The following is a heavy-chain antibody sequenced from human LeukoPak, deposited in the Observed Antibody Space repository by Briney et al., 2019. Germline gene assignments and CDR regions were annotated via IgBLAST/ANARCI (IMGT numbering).Heavy chain of an antibody. CDR3: GRDVNWNQIDY. V-gene: IGHV3-74*01. D-gene: IGHD1-20*01. Sequence: GGSLRLSCAASGFTFNNHWMHWVRQAPGKGLVWISRINTDGRTTDYADSVKGRFTISRDNAKNTLYLQMDSLRAEDTAVYYCGRDVNWNQIDYWGQGSLVTVSS. J-gene: IGHJ4*02. CDR2: INTDGRTT. CDR1: GFTFNNHW.